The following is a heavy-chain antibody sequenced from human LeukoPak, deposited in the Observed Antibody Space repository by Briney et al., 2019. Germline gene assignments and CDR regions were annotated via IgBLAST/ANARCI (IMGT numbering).Heavy chain of an antibody. Sequence: GGSLRLSCAASGFTVSNNFMTWVRQAPGKGLEWVASIRNDGATRDYAGSVKGRFTISRDNSKNTLYLQLNSLRAEDTAVYYCAKAYHDSGCLIDYWGQGTLVTVSS. CDR1: GFTVSNNF. J-gene: IGHJ4*02. CDR2: RNDGATR. V-gene: IGHV3-53*01. D-gene: IGHD6-19*01. CDR3: AKAYHDSGCLIDY.